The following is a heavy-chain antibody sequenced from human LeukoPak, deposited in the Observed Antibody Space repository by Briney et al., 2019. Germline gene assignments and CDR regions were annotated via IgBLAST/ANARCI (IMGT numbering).Heavy chain of an antibody. CDR1: GGSISTDNYY. CDR3: ARHHSALNRYDP. J-gene: IGHJ5*02. Sequence: SETLSLTCTVAGGSISTDNYYWEWIQQAPGKGLEWIGNIYHSGITYYNPSLQSRVTMSVDTSKNHFSLRLTSLTAADTAVYFCARHHSALNRYDPWGRGTLVIVSS. D-gene: IGHD1-14*01. V-gene: IGHV4-39*01. CDR2: IYHSGIT.